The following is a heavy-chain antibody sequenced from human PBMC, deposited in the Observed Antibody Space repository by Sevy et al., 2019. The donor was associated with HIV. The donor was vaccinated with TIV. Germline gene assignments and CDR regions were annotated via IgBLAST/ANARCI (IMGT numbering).Heavy chain of an antibody. Sequence: GGSLRLSCAAFGFTFSDYYRSWIRRAPGKGLDGVSYISSSGSTIYYADSVKGRFTSSRDNAKNSLYLQMNSLRAEDTAVYYCARVEYDSSGSHWYFDLWGRGTLVTVSS. CDR1: GFTFSDYY. CDR2: ISSSGSTI. J-gene: IGHJ2*01. V-gene: IGHV3-11*01. D-gene: IGHD3-22*01. CDR3: ARVEYDSSGSHWYFDL.